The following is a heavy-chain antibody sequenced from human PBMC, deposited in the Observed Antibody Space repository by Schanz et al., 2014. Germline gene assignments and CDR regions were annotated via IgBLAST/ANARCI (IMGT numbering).Heavy chain of an antibody. D-gene: IGHD1-26*01. CDR2: ISGYTGDT. V-gene: IGHV1-18*01. CDR3: ARDNGRIPAANSCDY. CDR1: GYDFHIYA. Sequence: QILLVQPGPEVKKPGASVTVSCKASGYDFHIYAYSWVRQAPGQGPEWIGWISGYTGDTKYAQKFQHRVNMTTDRTTSTVYMELRSLRFDDTAVYFCARDNGRIPAANSCDYWGQGTLVTVSS. J-gene: IGHJ4*02.